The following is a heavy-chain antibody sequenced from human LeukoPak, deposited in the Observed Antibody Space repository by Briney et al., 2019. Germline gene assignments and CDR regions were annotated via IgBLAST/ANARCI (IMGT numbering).Heavy chain of an antibody. CDR2: VYYSWTT. D-gene: IGHD3-16*02. Sequence: SQTLSLTCTVSGDSINSGDYYWTWIRQPPGKGLEWIGYVYYSWTTDYSPSLQTRLTISADTSRNQFSLKLNSVTAADTAMYYCARGYPHAFDVWGQGTMVTVSS. V-gene: IGHV4-30-4*08. J-gene: IGHJ3*01. CDR1: GDSINSGDYY. CDR3: ARGYPHAFDV.